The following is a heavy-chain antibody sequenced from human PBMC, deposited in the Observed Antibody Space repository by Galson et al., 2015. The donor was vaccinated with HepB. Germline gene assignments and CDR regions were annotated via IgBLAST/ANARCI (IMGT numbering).Heavy chain of an antibody. CDR2: INSDGSST. D-gene: IGHD6-13*01. CDR1: GFTFSSYW. CDR3: AREGSSWPTPPWFDP. V-gene: IGHV3-74*01. J-gene: IGHJ5*02. Sequence: SLRLSCAASGFTFSSYWMHWVRQAPGKGLVWASRINSDGSSTSYADSAKGRFTISRDNAKNTLYLQMNSLRAEDTAVYYCAREGSSWPTPPWFDPWGQGTLVTVSS.